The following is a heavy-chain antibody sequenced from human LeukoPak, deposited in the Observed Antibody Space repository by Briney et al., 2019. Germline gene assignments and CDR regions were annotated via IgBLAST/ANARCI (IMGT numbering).Heavy chain of an antibody. CDR1: GGSFSGYF. Sequence: SETLSLTCVVYGGSFSGYFWSWIRQHPGKGLEWIGYIYYSGSTYYNPSLKSRLTISVDTSKNQFSLKLSSVTAADTAVYYCARLYCSSTNCYPSYFDYWGQGALVTVSS. CDR3: ARLYCSSTNCYPSYFDY. D-gene: IGHD2-2*01. J-gene: IGHJ4*02. CDR2: IYYSGST. V-gene: IGHV4-31*11.